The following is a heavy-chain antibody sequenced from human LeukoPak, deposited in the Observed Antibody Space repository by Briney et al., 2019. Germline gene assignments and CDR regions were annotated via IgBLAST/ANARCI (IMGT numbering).Heavy chain of an antibody. CDR3: AKDHERDGYPCLDH. J-gene: IGHJ4*02. CDR1: GFTFSRLA. D-gene: IGHD5-24*01. Sequence: GGSLRLSCAASGFTFSRLATTWVRQAPGKGLEWVSTISASGPYYADAVRGRFTISRDNSRNTLSLQMDSLRAEDTAVYYCAKDHERDGYPCLDHWGLGTLVTVSS. V-gene: IGHV3-23*01. CDR2: ISASGP.